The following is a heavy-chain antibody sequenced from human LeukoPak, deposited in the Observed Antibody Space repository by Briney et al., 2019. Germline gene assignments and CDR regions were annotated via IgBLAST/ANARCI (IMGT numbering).Heavy chain of an antibody. CDR2: ISYSGST. Sequence: SETLSLTCTVSGGSISSYYWSWIRQPPGKGLEWIGYISYSGSTNSNPSLKSRVTISLDTSKNQFSLKLSSVTAADTAVYYCARDRLEPNYYYYGMDVWGQGTTVTVSS. D-gene: IGHD1-1*01. CDR3: ARDRLEPNYYYYGMDV. CDR1: GGSISSYY. J-gene: IGHJ6*02. V-gene: IGHV4-59*12.